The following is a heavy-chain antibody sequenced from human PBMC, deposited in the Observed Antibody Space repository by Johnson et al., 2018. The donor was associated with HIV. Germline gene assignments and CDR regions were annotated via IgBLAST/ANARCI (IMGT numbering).Heavy chain of an antibody. J-gene: IGHJ3*01. D-gene: IGHD3-10*01. CDR1: GFTFSSYA. V-gene: IGHV3-23*04. CDR2: VSAGGDNT. CDR3: ARSMRGAFDV. Sequence: VTLVESGGGLVQPGGSMRLSCAASGFTFSSYAMDWVRQTPGKGLAWVSAVSAGGDNTYYEDSVEGRFTISRDNSKNTLYLQMNSLRAEDTAVYYCARSMRGAFDVWGQGTMVTVSS.